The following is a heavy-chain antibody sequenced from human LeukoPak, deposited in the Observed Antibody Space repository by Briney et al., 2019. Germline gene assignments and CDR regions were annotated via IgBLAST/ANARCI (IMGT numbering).Heavy chain of an antibody. D-gene: IGHD5-12*01. J-gene: IGHJ3*01. V-gene: IGHV1-69*04. CDR3: ATDRVSIVATIGDGFDF. CDR2: IIPVVDIA. CDR1: GDTFTNFG. Sequence: SVKVSCKASGDTFTNFGFSWVRQAPGQGLEWMGRIIPVVDIADHAEKFRGRVTITADKSTGTAYMELSSLRSEDTAVYYCATDRVSIVATIGDGFDFWGPGTMVTVSS.